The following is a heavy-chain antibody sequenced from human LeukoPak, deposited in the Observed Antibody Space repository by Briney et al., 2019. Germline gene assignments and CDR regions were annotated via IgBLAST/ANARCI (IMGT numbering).Heavy chain of an antibody. D-gene: IGHD3-16*01. CDR2: INQDGSEK. CDR1: GFTFSSNW. Sequence: SGGSLRLSCAASGFTFSSNWMTWVRQAPGQGLEWVANINQDGSEKHYVDSVKGRFTISRDNAKNSLYLQMNSLRAEDTAVYYCARDYDWGQGTLVTVSS. CDR3: ARDYD. V-gene: IGHV3-7*04. J-gene: IGHJ4*02.